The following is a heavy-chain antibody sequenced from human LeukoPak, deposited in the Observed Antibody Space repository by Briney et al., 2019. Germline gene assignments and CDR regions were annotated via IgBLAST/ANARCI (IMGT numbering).Heavy chain of an antibody. Sequence: SETLSLTCTVSGYSISSTYYWGWIRQPPGKGLEWIGTIYHSGSTYYNPSLQSRVTMSVDTSKNQFSLKLSSVTAADTAVYYCARDWSNSWLHFDYWGHGILVTVSS. CDR1: GYSISSTYY. J-gene: IGHJ4*01. D-gene: IGHD6-13*01. V-gene: IGHV4-38-2*02. CDR2: IYHSGST. CDR3: ARDWSNSWLHFDY.